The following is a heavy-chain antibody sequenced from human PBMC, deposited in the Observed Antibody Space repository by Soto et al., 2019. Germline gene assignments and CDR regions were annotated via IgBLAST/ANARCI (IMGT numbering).Heavy chain of an antibody. CDR3: ARGGLEGVYAIRYYYYYMDV. Sequence: SETLSLTCTVSGGSISSGGYYWSWIRQHPGKGLEWIGEINHSGSTNYNPSLKSRVTISVDTSKNQFSLKLSSVTAADTAVYYCARGGLEGVYAIRYYYYYMDVWGKGTTVTVSS. CDR1: GGSISSGGYY. D-gene: IGHD2-8*01. J-gene: IGHJ6*03. V-gene: IGHV4-31*03. CDR2: INHSGST.